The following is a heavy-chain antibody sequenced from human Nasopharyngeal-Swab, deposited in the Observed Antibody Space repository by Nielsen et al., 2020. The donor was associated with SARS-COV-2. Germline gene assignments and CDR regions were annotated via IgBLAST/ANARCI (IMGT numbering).Heavy chain of an antibody. J-gene: IGHJ4*02. D-gene: IGHD3-10*01. V-gene: IGHV4-34*01. Sequence: ESLKISCAVYGGSFSGYYWSWIRQPPGKGLEWIGEINHSGSTNYNPSLKSRVTISVDTSKNQFSLKLSSVTAADTAVYYCARGRGSGSYYNVLFDYWGQGTLVTVSS. CDR1: GGSFSGYY. CDR3: ARGRGSGSYYNVLFDY. CDR2: INHSGST.